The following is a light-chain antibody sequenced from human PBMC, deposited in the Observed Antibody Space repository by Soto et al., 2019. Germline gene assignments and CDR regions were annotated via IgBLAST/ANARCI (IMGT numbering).Light chain of an antibody. J-gene: IGKJ2*01. CDR2: GAS. Sequence: EIVMTQSPATLSVSPGERATLSCRASQSVSSNLAWYQQKPGQAPRLLIYGASTRPTGIPARFSCSGSGTEFTLTISSLQSEDFAVYYFHQYNTWPLYTFGQGTKLESK. CDR1: QSVSSN. V-gene: IGKV3-15*01. CDR3: HQYNTWPLYT.